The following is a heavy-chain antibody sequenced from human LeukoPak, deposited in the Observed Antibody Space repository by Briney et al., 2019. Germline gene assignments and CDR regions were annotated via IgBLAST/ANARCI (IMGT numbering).Heavy chain of an antibody. D-gene: IGHD5-18*01. CDR3: ARRRGYSYGRNNYYFDY. CDR1: GFNFSNYW. V-gene: IGHV3-7*03. CDR2: INRDGSEK. Sequence: QSGGSLRLSCAASGFNFSNYWMSWVRQTPGKGLEWVANINRDGSEKYYVDSVEGQFTISRDNAKNSLFLQMNSLGVEDTAVYYCARRRGYSYGRNNYYFDYWGQGTLVTVSS. J-gene: IGHJ4*02.